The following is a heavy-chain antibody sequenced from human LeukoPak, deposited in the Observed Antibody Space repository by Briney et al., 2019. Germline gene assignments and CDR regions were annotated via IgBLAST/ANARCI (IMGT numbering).Heavy chain of an antibody. CDR1: GGSISSYY. D-gene: IGHD3-10*01. V-gene: IGHV4-59*01. CDR3: ARSSAPITMVRGPVYGMDV. Sequence: PSETLSLTCTVSGGSISSYYWSWIRQPPGKGLEWIGYIYYSGSTNYNPSLKSRVTISVDTSKNQFSLKLSSVTAADTAVYYCARSSAPITMVRGPVYGMDVWGQGTTVTVSS. J-gene: IGHJ6*02. CDR2: IYYSGST.